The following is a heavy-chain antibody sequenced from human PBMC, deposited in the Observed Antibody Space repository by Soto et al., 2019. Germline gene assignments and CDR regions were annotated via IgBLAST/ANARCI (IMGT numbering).Heavy chain of an antibody. Sequence: PSETLSLTCTVSGASIISGEHYWSWIRQAPGKGLEWIGLIYHTGITDYNPSLRSRVAISLDTSENQFSLRLSSVTAADTAVYYCARAHHQVGSGSYYNVNYYYGMDVWGQGTTVTVSS. CDR2: IYHTGIT. CDR3: ARAHHQVGSGSYYNVNYYYGMDV. D-gene: IGHD3-10*01. CDR1: GASIISGEHY. V-gene: IGHV4-30-4*01. J-gene: IGHJ6*02.